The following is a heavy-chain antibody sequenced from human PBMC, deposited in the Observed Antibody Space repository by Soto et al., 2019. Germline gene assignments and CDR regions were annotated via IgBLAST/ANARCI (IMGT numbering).Heavy chain of an antibody. V-gene: IGHV1-8*01. J-gene: IGHJ2*01. CDR3: AGVHTVTTYFDV. D-gene: IGHD4-17*01. CDR2: MNPNSGNT. Sequence: QVQLVQFGAEVGKPGASVKVSCKASGYTFTSYDINWVRQASGQGLEWMGWMNPNSGNTGSAQRFQGRLTMTRNTSINTAYMELTSLTSEDAAVYYCAGVHTVTTYFDVWGRGTLVAVSS. CDR1: GYTFTSYD.